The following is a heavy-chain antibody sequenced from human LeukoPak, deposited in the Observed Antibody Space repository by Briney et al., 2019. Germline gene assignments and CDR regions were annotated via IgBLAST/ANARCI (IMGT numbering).Heavy chain of an antibody. CDR1: GGTFSSYA. J-gene: IGHJ5*02. CDR3: ARDGDSSSWADWFDP. Sequence: GSSVKVSCKASGGTFSSYAISWVRQAPGQGLEWMGGIIPIFGTANYAQKFQGRVTITTDESTSTACMELSSLRSEDTAVYYCARDGDSSSWADWFDPWGQGTLVTVSS. D-gene: IGHD6-13*01. V-gene: IGHV1-69*05. CDR2: IIPIFGTA.